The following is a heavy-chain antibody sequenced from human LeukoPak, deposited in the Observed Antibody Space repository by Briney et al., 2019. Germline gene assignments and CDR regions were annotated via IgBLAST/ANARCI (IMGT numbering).Heavy chain of an antibody. J-gene: IGHJ4*02. Sequence: ASVKVSCKASGGTLSSYAISWVRQAPGQGLEWMGGIIPIFGTANYARKFQGRVTITADESTSTAYMELSSLRSEDTAVYYCARDVAHDYGGNSGYWGQGTLVTVSS. D-gene: IGHD4-23*01. CDR2: IIPIFGTA. CDR3: ARDVAHDYGGNSGY. CDR1: GGTLSSYA. V-gene: IGHV1-69*13.